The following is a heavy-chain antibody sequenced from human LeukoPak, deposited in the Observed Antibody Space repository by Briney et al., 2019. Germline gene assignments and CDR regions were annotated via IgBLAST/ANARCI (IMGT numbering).Heavy chain of an antibody. V-gene: IGHV3-23*01. CDR1: GFTFSSYA. D-gene: IGHD3-9*01. CDR3: AKDHYDILTGYYPPKN. Sequence: GGSLRLPCAASGFTFSSYAMSWVRQAPGKGLERVSGISGSGGSTFYADSVKGRFTISRDNSKNTLYLQVNSLRAEDTAVYYCAKDHYDILTGYYPPKNWGQGTPVTVSS. CDR2: ISGSGGST. J-gene: IGHJ4*02.